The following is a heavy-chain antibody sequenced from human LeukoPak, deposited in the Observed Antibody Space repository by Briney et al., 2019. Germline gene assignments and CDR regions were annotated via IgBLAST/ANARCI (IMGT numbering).Heavy chain of an antibody. V-gene: IGHV4-34*01. CDR2: INHSGST. CDR1: GGSFSGYY. Sequence: PSETLSLTCAVYGGSFSGYYWSWIRQPPGKGLEWIGEINHSGSTNDNPSLKSRVTISVDTSKNQFSLKLSSVTAADTAVYYCARATPGYCSSTSCYPGELDYWGQGTLVTVSS. D-gene: IGHD2-2*01. CDR3: ARATPGYCSSTSCYPGELDY. J-gene: IGHJ4*02.